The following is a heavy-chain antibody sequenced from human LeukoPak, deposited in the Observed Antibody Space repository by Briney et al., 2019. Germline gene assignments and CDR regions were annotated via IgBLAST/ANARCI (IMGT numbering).Heavy chain of an antibody. CDR1: GFTFSSYG. J-gene: IGHJ6*02. D-gene: IGHD3-10*01. Sequence: GGSLRLSCAASGFTFSSYGMHWVRQAPGKGLEWVAVISYDGSNKYYADSVKGRFTISRDNSKNTLYLQMNSLRAEDTAVYYCAKDRTDYYGSGGSPNYYYYYGMDVWGQGTTVTVSS. V-gene: IGHV3-30*18. CDR2: ISYDGSNK. CDR3: AKDRTDYYGSGGSPNYYYYYGMDV.